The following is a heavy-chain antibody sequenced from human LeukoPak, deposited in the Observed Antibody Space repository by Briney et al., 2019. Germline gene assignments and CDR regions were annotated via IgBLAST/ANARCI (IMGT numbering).Heavy chain of an antibody. Sequence: AASVKVSCKASGGTFSSYAISWVRQAPGQGLEWMGGTIPIFGTANYAQKFQGRVTITTDESTSTAYMELSSLRSEGTAVYYCATYYYDSSGYLRIDYWGQGTLVTVSS. V-gene: IGHV1-69*05. CDR1: GGTFSSYA. CDR2: TIPIFGTA. D-gene: IGHD3-22*01. CDR3: ATYYYDSSGYLRIDY. J-gene: IGHJ4*02.